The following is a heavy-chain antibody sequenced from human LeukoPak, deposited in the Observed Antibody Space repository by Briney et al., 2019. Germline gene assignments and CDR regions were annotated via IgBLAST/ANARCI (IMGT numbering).Heavy chain of an antibody. CDR1: GYTFTSYY. CDR2: INPSGDPT. V-gene: IGHV1-46*01. D-gene: IGHD3-10*01. Sequence: GASVKVSCKASGYTFTSYYMHWVRQAPGQGLEWVGIINPSGDPTTYAQKFQGRVTMTRDTSISTIYMDLRSLGSDDTAIYYCARRSSTHAFDIWGQGTMLTVSP. J-gene: IGHJ3*02. CDR3: ARRSSTHAFDI.